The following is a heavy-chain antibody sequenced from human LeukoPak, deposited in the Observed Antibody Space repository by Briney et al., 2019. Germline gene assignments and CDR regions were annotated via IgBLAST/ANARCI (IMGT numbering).Heavy chain of an antibody. Sequence: GGSLRLSCAASGFTFSNAWMSWVRQAPGKGLEWVGRIESKTEGGTTDYAAPVKGRFTISRDDSKNTLYLQMNSLKSEDTAVYYCTSDLDPGDYWGQGTLVTLSS. CDR3: TSDLDPGDY. V-gene: IGHV3-15*04. D-gene: IGHD1-1*01. CDR2: IESKTEGGTT. J-gene: IGHJ4*02. CDR1: GFTFSNAW.